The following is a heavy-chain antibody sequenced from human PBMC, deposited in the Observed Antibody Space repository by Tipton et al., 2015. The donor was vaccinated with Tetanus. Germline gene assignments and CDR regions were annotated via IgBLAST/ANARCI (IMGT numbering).Heavy chain of an antibody. V-gene: IGHV4-39*01. CDR2: IYYSGST. D-gene: IGHD5-18*01. J-gene: IGHJ4*02. Sequence: GLVKPSEALSLTCTVSGGSISGSSYYWGWIRQPPGKGLEWIGSIYYSGSTYYNPSLKSRVTISVDTSKNQFSLKLSSVTAADTAVYYCARLGSGYSYGYYFDYWGQGTLVTVSS. CDR3: ARLGSGYSYGYYFDY. CDR1: GGSISGSSYY.